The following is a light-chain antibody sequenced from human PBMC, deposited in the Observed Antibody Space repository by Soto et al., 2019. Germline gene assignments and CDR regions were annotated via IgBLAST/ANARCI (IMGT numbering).Light chain of an antibody. CDR2: EVS. CDR3: GTYTGSNTLL. V-gene: IGLV2-14*01. J-gene: IGLJ2*01. Sequence: QSVLTQPASVSGSPGQSITISCTGTSSDVGAYNYVSWYQQYPGKAPKLMTYEVSNRPSGVSNRFSGSKSGNTASLTISGLQAEDEADYYCGTYTGSNTLLFGGGTKLTVL. CDR1: SSDVGAYNY.